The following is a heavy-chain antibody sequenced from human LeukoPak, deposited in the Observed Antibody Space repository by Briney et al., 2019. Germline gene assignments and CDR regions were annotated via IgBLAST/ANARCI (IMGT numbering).Heavy chain of an antibody. CDR2: IYHSGST. D-gene: IGHD3-22*01. V-gene: IGHV4-38-2*01. J-gene: IGHJ4*02. CDR3: ARAPRDSSSSNYMRRFDY. CDR1: GYSISSDNY. Sequence: SETLSLTCAVSGYSISSDNYWVWIRQPPGQGLEWTGGIYHSGSTYYNPSLKSRVTMSVGTSKDQFSLKLSSVTAADTAVYYCARAPRDSSSSNYMRRFDYWGQGTLVTVSS.